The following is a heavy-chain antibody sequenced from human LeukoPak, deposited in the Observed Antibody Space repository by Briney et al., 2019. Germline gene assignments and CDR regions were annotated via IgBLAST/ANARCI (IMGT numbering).Heavy chain of an antibody. CDR2: IKQDGSEK. CDR1: GFTFSSYW. D-gene: IGHD2-15*01. CDR3: AGPMSSWWGPYYFDY. Sequence: YPGGSLRLSCAASGFTFSSYWMSWVRQAPGKGLEWVANIKQDGSEKYYVDSVKGRFTISRDNAKNSLYLQMNSLRAEDTAVYYCAGPMSSWWGPYYFDYWGQGTLVTVSS. J-gene: IGHJ4*02. V-gene: IGHV3-7*01.